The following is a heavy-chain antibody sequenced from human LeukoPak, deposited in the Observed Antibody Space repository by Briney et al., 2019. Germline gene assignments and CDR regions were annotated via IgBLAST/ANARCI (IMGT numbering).Heavy chain of an antibody. CDR1: GGTFSRYA. V-gene: IGHV1-69*05. CDR3: ARDGRRCSSTSCYIRPDNWFDP. J-gene: IGHJ5*02. Sequence: SVKVSCKASGGTFSRYAISWVRQAPGQGLEWMGGIIPIFGTANYAQKFQGRVTITTDESTSTAYMELSSLRSEDTAVYYCARDGRRCSSTSCYIRPDNWFDPWGQRTLVTVSS. D-gene: IGHD2-2*02. CDR2: IIPIFGTA.